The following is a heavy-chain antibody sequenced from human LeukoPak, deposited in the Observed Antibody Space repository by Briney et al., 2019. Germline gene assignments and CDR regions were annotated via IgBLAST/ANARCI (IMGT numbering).Heavy chain of an antibody. CDR2: IKSKTDGGTT. CDR3: TTITTAHCSSTSCYPTYYYYYMAV. D-gene: IGHD2-2*01. CDR1: GFTVSNAW. J-gene: IGHJ6*03. Sequence: GGSLRLSCAASGFTVSNAWMSWVRQAPGKGLEGVGRIKSKTDGGTTDYAAPVKGRFTISRDDSKNTLYLQMNSLKTEDTAAYYSTTITTAHCSSTSCYPTYYYYYMAVWGKGTTVTVSS. V-gene: IGHV3-15*01.